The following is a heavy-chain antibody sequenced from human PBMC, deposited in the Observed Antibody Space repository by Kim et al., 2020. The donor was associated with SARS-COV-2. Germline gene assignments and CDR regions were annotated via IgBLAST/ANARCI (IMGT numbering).Heavy chain of an antibody. J-gene: IGHJ1*01. CDR3: ARVEGAYAMD. Sequence: GGSLRLSCEVSGFSVRNNYMTWVRQAPGKGLEWVSTITTGGYTYSADSVQGRFTVSRDSSQNTLYLLLIRLRSGDTAVYYCARVEGAYAMDWGHGALVTVS. CDR1: GFSVRNNY. D-gene: IGHD2-15*01. CDR2: ITTGGYT. V-gene: IGHV3-53*01.